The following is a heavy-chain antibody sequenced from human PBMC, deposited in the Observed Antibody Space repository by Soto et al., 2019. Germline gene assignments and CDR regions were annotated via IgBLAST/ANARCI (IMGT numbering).Heavy chain of an antibody. CDR1: GGSFSGYY. CDR2: INRGGDT. D-gene: IGHD3-10*01. CDR3: VRGYGSGSYYVS. J-gene: IGHJ4*02. V-gene: IGHV4-34*01. Sequence: SETLSLTCAIYGGSFSGYYSTWIRQPPGKGLEWIGEINRGGDTEYNPSLKSRVTISVDTSKNQFSLKLISMTAADTAVYYCVRGYGSGSYYVSWGQGTPVT.